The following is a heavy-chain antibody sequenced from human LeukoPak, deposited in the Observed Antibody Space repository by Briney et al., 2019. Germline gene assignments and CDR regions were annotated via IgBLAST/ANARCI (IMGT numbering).Heavy chain of an antibody. Sequence: PGGSLRLSCAASGFTFSSYAMSWVRQAPGKGLEWVSGISDSGSTTYHADSVKGRFTISRDNAKNTVSLQMNSLRAEDTGVYYCARAPSEIGGYYPEYFRHWGQGTLVTVSS. V-gene: IGHV3-23*01. CDR1: GFTFSSYA. CDR2: ISDSGSTT. J-gene: IGHJ1*01. D-gene: IGHD3-22*01. CDR3: ARAPSEIGGYYPEYFRH.